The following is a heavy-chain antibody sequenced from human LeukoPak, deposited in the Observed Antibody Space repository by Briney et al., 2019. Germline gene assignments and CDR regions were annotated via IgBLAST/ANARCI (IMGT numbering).Heavy chain of an antibody. V-gene: IGHV4-59*08. D-gene: IGHD1-14*01. Sequence: AETLSLTCTVSGGSISSYYWSWIRQPPGKGLEWIGYVSYSGSTNYNPSLKSRVTISIDTSKNQFSLKVSSVTAADTAVYYCARQWTGGPDYWGQGTLITVAS. CDR3: ARQWTGGPDY. CDR2: VSYSGST. J-gene: IGHJ4*02. CDR1: GGSISSYY.